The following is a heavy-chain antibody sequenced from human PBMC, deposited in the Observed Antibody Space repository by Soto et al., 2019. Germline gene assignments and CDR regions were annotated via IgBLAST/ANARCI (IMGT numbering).Heavy chain of an antibody. V-gene: IGHV3-7*01. Sequence: GGSLRLSCAASGFTFSDYWMTWVRQAPGKGLEWVANIKPDGSQKYYVDSVKGRFTVSRDNAKNSLYLQMNSLRVEDTAVYYCARRGITYGYVYWGQGTLVTISS. J-gene: IGHJ4*02. CDR2: IKPDGSQK. CDR1: GFTFSDYW. CDR3: ARRGITYGYVY. D-gene: IGHD5-18*01.